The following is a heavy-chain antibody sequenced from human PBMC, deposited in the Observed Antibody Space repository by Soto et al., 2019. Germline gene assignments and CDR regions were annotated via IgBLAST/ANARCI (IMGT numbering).Heavy chain of an antibody. CDR1: GFTFSSYA. D-gene: IGHD3-3*01. V-gene: IGHV3-23*01. J-gene: IGHJ4*02. Sequence: GGSLRLSCAASGFTFSSYAMSWVRQAPGKGLEWVSAISGSGGSTYYADSVKGRFTISRDNSKNTLYLQMNSLRAEDTAVYYCAKEVRGIFGVVISFLFDYWGQGTLVTVSS. CDR3: AKEVRGIFGVVISFLFDY. CDR2: ISGSGGST.